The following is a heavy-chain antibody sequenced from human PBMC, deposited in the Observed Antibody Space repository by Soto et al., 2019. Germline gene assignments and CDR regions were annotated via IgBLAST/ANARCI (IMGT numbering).Heavy chain of an antibody. CDR1: GFSLSTSGVG. CDR2: IYWDDSK. CDR3: AHKGPQDWPLDY. Sequence: QITLKESGPPLVRPTQTLTLTCAFSGFSLSTSGVGVGWIRQPPGKALEWLAVIYWDDSKHYSPSLRSRLTITIDPSKNQVLLTMTNMDPMDTGTYYCAHKGPQDWPLDYWGQGTLVTVPS. D-gene: IGHD3-9*01. J-gene: IGHJ4*02. V-gene: IGHV2-5*02.